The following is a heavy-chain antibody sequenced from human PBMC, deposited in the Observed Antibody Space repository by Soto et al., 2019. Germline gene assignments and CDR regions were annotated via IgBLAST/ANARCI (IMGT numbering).Heavy chain of an antibody. CDR1: GYSFTSYW. V-gene: IGHV5-51*01. CDR3: ARLGAEYQLLPSPYGMDV. J-gene: IGHJ6*02. D-gene: IGHD2-2*01. Sequence: PGESLKISCKGSGYSFTSYWIGWVRQMPGKGLEWMGIIYPGDSDTRYSPSFQGQVTISADKSISTAYLQWSSLKASDTAMYYCARLGAEYQLLPSPYGMDVWGQGTTVTVSS. CDR2: IYPGDSDT.